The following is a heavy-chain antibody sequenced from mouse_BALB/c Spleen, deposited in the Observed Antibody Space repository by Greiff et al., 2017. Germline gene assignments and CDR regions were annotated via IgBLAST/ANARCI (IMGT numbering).Heavy chain of an antibody. CDR2: ISYDGSN. V-gene: IGHV3-6*02. CDR1: GYSITSGYY. Sequence: DVKLVESGPGLVKPSQSLSLTCSVTGYSITSGYYWNWIRQFPGNKLEWMGYISYDGSNNYNPSLKNRISITRDTSKNQFFLKLNSVTTEDTATYYCARKDGYGFAYWGQGTLVTVSA. J-gene: IGHJ3*01. CDR3: ARKDGYGFAY. D-gene: IGHD2-2*01.